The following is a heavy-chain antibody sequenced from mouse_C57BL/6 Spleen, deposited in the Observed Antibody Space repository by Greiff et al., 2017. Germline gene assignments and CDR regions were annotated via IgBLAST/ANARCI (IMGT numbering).Heavy chain of an antibody. CDR3: ANPSITPVVNWYFDV. J-gene: IGHJ1*03. CDR2: IHPNSGST. CDR1: GYTFTSYW. Sequence: QVHVKQSGAELVKPGASVKLSCKASGYTFTSYWMHWVKQRPGQGLEWIGMIHPNSGSTNYNEKFKSKATLTVDKSSSTAYMQLSSLTSEDSAVYYCANPSITPVVNWYFDVWGTGTTVTVSS. V-gene: IGHV1-64*01. D-gene: IGHD1-1*01.